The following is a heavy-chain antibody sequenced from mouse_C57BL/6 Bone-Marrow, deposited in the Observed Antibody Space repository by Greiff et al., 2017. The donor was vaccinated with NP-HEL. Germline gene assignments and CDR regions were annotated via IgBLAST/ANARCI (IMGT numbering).Heavy chain of an antibody. Sequence: EVNLVESGGDLVKPGGSLKLSCAASGFTFSSYGMSWVRQTPDKRLEWVATISSGGSYTYYPDSVKGRFTISRDNAKNTLYLQMSSLKSEDTAMYYCARQSNWNYFDYWGQGTTLTVSS. CDR2: ISSGGSYT. V-gene: IGHV5-6*01. CDR3: ARQSNWNYFDY. J-gene: IGHJ2*01. D-gene: IGHD2-5*01. CDR1: GFTFSSYG.